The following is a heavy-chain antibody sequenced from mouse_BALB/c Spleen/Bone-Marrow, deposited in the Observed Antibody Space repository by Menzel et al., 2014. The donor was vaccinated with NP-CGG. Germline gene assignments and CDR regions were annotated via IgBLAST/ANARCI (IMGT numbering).Heavy chain of an antibody. Sequence: EVKVVESGGGLVKPGGSLKLSCAASGFTFSDYYMFWVRQTPGKRLEWVATISDGVSYAYYPDSVKGRFTISRDNARNNLYLQMSSLKSEDTAMYYCARAPPYDFYAMDYWGQGTSVTVSS. J-gene: IGHJ4*01. V-gene: IGHV5-4*02. CDR1: GFTFSDYY. CDR3: ARAPPYDFYAMDY. D-gene: IGHD2-13*01. CDR2: ISDGVSYA.